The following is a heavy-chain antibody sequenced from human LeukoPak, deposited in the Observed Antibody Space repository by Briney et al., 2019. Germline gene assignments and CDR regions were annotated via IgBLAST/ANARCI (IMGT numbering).Heavy chain of an antibody. Sequence: GGSLRLSCAASGFTFSRYAMSWVRQAPGKGLEWVSVLSGSDGSTYYADSVKGRFTISRDNSKNTLYLQMYSLRVEDTAVYYCAKDGGYYDFDSWGQGTLVTVSS. J-gene: IGHJ4*02. V-gene: IGHV3-23*01. CDR2: LSGSDGST. CDR3: AKDGGYYDFDS. D-gene: IGHD5-12*01. CDR1: GFTFSRYA.